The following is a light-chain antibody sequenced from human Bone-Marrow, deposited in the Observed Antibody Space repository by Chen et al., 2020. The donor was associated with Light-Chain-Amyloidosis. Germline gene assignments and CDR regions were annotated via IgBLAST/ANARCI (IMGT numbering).Light chain of an antibody. CDR3: QSADSSGTYEVI. CDR1: DLPTKY. J-gene: IGLJ2*01. Sequence: SYELTQPPSVSVSPGQTARLTCSGDDLPTKYAYGYQHKPGQAPVLVIHRATERPSGISERFSGSSSGTTATLTISGGQAEDEADYHCQSADSSGTYEVIFGGGTKLTVL. CDR2: RAT. V-gene: IGLV3-25*03.